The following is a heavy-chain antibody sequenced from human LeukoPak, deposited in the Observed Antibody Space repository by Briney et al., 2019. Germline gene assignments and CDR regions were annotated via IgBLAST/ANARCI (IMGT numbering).Heavy chain of an antibody. CDR2: ISGSGGST. Sequence: GGSLRLSCAASGFTFSSYAMSWVRQAPGKGLEWVSAISGSGGSTYYADSVKGRFTISRDNSKNTLYLQMNSLRAEDTAVYYCAKGSIFGVVILKDYFDYWGQGALVTVSS. J-gene: IGHJ4*02. CDR3: AKGSIFGVVILKDYFDY. CDR1: GFTFSSYA. D-gene: IGHD3-3*01. V-gene: IGHV3-23*01.